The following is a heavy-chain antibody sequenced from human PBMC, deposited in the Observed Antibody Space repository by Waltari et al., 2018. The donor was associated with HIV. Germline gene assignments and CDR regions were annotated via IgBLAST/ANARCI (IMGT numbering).Heavy chain of an antibody. D-gene: IGHD4-17*01. CDR1: GFTFSSCT. CDR2: ISSTTSYI. CDR3: ARDYGDFGSSAFDI. Sequence: EVQLVESGGGLVKPGGSLRLSCAASGFTFSSCTRNWVRTCPGKGLEWVSSISSTTSYIYYADSVKGRFTMSRDNAKNSLYLQMNSLRVEDTAVYYCARDYGDFGSSAFDIWGQGTMVTVSS. J-gene: IGHJ3*02. V-gene: IGHV3-21*01.